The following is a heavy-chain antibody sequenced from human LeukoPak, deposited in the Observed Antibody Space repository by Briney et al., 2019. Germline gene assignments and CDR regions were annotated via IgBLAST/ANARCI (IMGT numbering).Heavy chain of an antibody. CDR2: ISGSGAGT. CDR1: GFTFRSYA. J-gene: IGHJ3*02. Sequence: GGSLRLSCAASGFTFRSYAMTWVRQTPGKGLEWVSAISGSGAGTYYADSVKGRFTISRDNSKNALYLQMNSLRAEDTAVYFCAKDGAGDWPDAFDIWGQGTMVTVSS. D-gene: IGHD2-21*02. V-gene: IGHV3-23*01. CDR3: AKDGAGDWPDAFDI.